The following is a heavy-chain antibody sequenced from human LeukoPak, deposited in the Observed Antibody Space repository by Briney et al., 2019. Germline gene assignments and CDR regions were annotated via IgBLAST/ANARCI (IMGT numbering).Heavy chain of an antibody. Sequence: ASVKVSCKASGYTFTCYYMHWVRQAPGQGLEWMGIINPSGGSTSYAKKFQGRVTMTRDTSTSTVYMELSSLRSEDTAVYYCARVPTMGLFDYWGQGTLVTVSS. CDR1: GYTFTCYY. D-gene: IGHD3-10*01. J-gene: IGHJ4*02. CDR3: ARVPTMGLFDY. V-gene: IGHV1-46*01. CDR2: INPSGGST.